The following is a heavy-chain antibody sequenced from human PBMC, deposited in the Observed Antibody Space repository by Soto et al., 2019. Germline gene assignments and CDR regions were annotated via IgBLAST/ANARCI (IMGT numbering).Heavy chain of an antibody. CDR2: ISYDGSNK. J-gene: IGHJ3*02. CDR1: GFTFSSYG. V-gene: IGHV3-30*18. CDR3: ANDAVDAFDI. Sequence: QVQLVESGGGVVQPGRSLRLSCAASGFTFSSYGMHWVRQAPGKGLEWVAVISYDGSNKYYADSVRGRFTISRDNSKSTLYLQMSGLRAEDTAVYYCANDAVDAFDIWGQGTMVTVSS.